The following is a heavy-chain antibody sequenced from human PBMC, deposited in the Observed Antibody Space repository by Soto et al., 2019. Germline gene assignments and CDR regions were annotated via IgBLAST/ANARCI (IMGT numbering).Heavy chain of an antibody. CDR2: IYYSGST. V-gene: IGHV4-59*08. J-gene: IGHJ4*02. CDR1: GGSISSYY. D-gene: IGHD2-21*01. Sequence: SETLSLTCTVSGGSISSYYWSWIRQPPGKGLEWIGYIYYSGSTNYNPSLKSRVTISVDTSKNQFSLKLSSVTAADTAVYYCAIFPLFWGDCFGYSFDFGAQGTLVPAPS. CDR3: AIFPLFWGDCFGYSFDF.